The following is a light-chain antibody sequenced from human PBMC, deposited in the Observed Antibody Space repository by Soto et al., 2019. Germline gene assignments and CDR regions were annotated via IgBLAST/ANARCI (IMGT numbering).Light chain of an antibody. CDR2: EVS. Sequence: QSALTQPASVSGSPGQSIAISCTGTSRDVGAYDYVSWYQQHPDKAPKLIIYEVSHRPAGVSNRFSASKYVNTATLTISGLQTEDEADYYCASHTTSNTRVFGTGTKLTVL. CDR1: SRDVGAYDY. J-gene: IGLJ1*01. V-gene: IGLV2-14*03. CDR3: ASHTTSNTRV.